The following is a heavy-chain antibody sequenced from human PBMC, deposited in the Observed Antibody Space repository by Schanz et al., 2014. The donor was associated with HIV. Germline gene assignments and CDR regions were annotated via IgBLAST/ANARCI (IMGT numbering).Heavy chain of an antibody. Sequence: QVHLVQSGAEVKKPGASVKVSCKASGGTFMTYAISWVRQAPGQGLEWMGGIIPVFGTTNYAQKFQGRVTIIADESTTTAYMELSSLRSEDTAVYYCARKGGDGYERLDVWGQGTTVTVSS. V-gene: IGHV1-69*13. D-gene: IGHD2-21*01. CDR1: GGTFMTYA. J-gene: IGHJ6*02. CDR2: IIPVFGTT. CDR3: ARKGGDGYERLDV.